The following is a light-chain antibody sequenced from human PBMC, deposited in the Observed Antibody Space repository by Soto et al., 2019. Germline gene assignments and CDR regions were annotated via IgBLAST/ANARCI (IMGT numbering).Light chain of an antibody. Sequence: QSVLTQPPSVSAAPGQKVTISCSGSSSNIGNNYVSWYQQHPGKAPKLMIYDVSNRPSGVSNRFSGSKSGNTASLTISGLQAEDEADYYCSSYTSSSIPVVFGGGTKLTVL. CDR3: SSYTSSSIPVV. J-gene: IGLJ2*01. V-gene: IGLV2-14*01. CDR1: SSNIGNNY. CDR2: DVS.